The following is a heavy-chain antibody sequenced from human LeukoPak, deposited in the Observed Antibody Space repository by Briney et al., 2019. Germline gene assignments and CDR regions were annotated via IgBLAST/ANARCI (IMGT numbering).Heavy chain of an antibody. D-gene: IGHD7-27*01. CDR2: IGNTET. Sequence: QPGESLRLSCVASGFTFDTFAMSWVRQAPGKGLEWVSGIGNTETYYADSVKGRVTISRDNAKSTIYLHMNNLRAEDTALYYCARDGQAFNSTWDYFEYWGQGTPVTVSS. CDR1: GFTFDTFA. CDR3: ARDGQAFNSTWDYFEY. J-gene: IGHJ4*02. V-gene: IGHV3-23*01.